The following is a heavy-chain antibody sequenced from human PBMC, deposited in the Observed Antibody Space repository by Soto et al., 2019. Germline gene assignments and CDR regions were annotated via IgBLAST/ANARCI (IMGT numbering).Heavy chain of an antibody. CDR2: INAGNGNT. CDR3: ARGRIVVVPAAMVDFDY. J-gene: IGHJ4*02. Sequence: ASVKVACKASGYTFTSYAMHWVRQAPGQRLEWMGWINAGNGNTKYSQKLQGRVTITRDTSASTAYMELSSLRSEDTAVYYCARGRIVVVPAAMVDFDYWGQGTLVTVSS. CDR1: GYTFTSYA. V-gene: IGHV1-3*01. D-gene: IGHD2-2*01.